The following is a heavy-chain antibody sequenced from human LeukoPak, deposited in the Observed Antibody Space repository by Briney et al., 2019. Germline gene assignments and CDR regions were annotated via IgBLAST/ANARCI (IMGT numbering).Heavy chain of an antibody. CDR2: ISYDGSNK. CDR1: RFTFSSYG. CDR3: ARSNDY. D-gene: IGHD4-11*01. V-gene: IGHV3-30*03. Sequence: PGRSLRLSCAASRFTFSSYGMHWVRQAPGKGLEWVAVISYDGSNKYYAESVKGRFTISRDNSKNTLYLQMNSLRAEDTAVYYCARSNDYWGQGTLVTVSS. J-gene: IGHJ4*02.